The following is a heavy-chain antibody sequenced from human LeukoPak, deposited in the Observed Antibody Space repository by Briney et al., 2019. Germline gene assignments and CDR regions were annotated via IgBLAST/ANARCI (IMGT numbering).Heavy chain of an antibody. CDR3: ARHVVAEHVPWLGEFYTDYFYMDV. CDR2: IHSSGTT. D-gene: IGHD3-10*01. V-gene: IGHV4-38-2*02. Sequence: KPSETLSLTCTVSHYSINSGYYWGWIRQPPGKRLEWIASIHSSGTTYYNPTLKSRLTISVDTSKNQFSLKLSSVTAADTAVYYCARHVVAEHVPWLGEFYTDYFYMDVWGTGTTVIVSS. J-gene: IGHJ6*03. CDR1: HYSINSGYY.